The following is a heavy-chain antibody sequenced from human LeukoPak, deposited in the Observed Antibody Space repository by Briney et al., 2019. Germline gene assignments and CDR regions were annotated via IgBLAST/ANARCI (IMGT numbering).Heavy chain of an antibody. Sequence: PGRSLRLSCVASGFFFSNYGIHWVRQAPGKGLEWVAAISDDGKNKDYADSAKGRFTISRDNSKNTLYLQVNSLRAEDTAVYYCARDREMATIKLEHFDYWGQGTLVTVSS. CDR1: GFFFSNYG. J-gene: IGHJ4*02. D-gene: IGHD5-24*01. V-gene: IGHV3-30*04. CDR3: ARDREMATIKLEHFDY. CDR2: ISDDGKNK.